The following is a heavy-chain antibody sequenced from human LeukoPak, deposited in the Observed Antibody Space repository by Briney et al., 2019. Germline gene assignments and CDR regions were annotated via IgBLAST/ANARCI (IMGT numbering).Heavy chain of an antibody. J-gene: IGHJ5*02. V-gene: IGHV4-34*01. CDR3: ARFLTMVRANWFDP. D-gene: IGHD3-10*01. CDR1: GGSFSGYY. Sequence: SGTLSLTCAVYGGSFSGYYWSWIRQPPGKGLEWIGEINHSGSTNYNPSLKSRVTISVDTSKNQFSLKLSSVTAADTAVYYCARFLTMVRANWFDPWGQGTLVTVSS. CDR2: INHSGST.